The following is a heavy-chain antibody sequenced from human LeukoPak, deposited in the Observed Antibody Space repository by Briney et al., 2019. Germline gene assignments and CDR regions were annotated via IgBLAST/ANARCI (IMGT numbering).Heavy chain of an antibody. Sequence: SETPSLTCAVYGGSFSGYYWSWIRQPPGKGLEWIGEINHSGSTNYNPSLKGRVTISVDTSKNQFSLKLSSVTAADTAVYYCARGVYCSSTSCPPHGAFDIWGQGTMVTVSS. V-gene: IGHV4-34*01. CDR1: GGSFSGYY. J-gene: IGHJ3*02. CDR3: ARGVYCSSTSCPPHGAFDI. CDR2: INHSGST. D-gene: IGHD2-2*01.